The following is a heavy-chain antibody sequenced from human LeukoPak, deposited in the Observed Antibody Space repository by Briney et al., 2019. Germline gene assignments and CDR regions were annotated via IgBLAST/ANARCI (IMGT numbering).Heavy chain of an antibody. D-gene: IGHD6-13*01. J-gene: IGHJ6*02. CDR1: GFTVSSNY. CDR2: IYSGGST. V-gene: IGHV3-66*01. CDR3: ARDRSAAGFNYYYYYGMDV. Sequence: GGSLRLSCAASGFTVSSNYMSWVRQAPGKGLERVSVIYSGGSTYYADSVKGRFTISRDNSKNTLYLQMNSLRAEDTAVYYCARDRSAAGFNYYYYYGMDVWGQGTTVTVSS.